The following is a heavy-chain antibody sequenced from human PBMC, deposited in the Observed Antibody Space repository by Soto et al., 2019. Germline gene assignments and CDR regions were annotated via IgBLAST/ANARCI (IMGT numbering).Heavy chain of an antibody. D-gene: IGHD1-26*01. CDR3: ARDLAKGGGSAGFDY. Sequence: VKVSCKASGYTFTVYYMHWVRQAPGQGLEWMGWINPKSGGTMYPQKFQGRVTMTWDTSISTAYMALTRLRSDDTAVYYCARDLAKGGGSAGFDYWGQGTQVTVSS. CDR1: GYTFTVYY. J-gene: IGHJ4*02. V-gene: IGHV1-2*02. CDR2: INPKSGGT.